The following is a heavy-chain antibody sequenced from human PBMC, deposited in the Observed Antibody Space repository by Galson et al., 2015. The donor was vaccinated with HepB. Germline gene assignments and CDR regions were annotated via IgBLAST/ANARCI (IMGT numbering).Heavy chain of an antibody. CDR1: GVSISSYS. Sequence: ETLSLTCNVSGVSISSYSWSWIRQAAGPGLEWIGRVYSTGSTNDNPTLKSRVTMSIDKSKKQVSLRLTSVTAADTAVYYCAREPTIAVAGTYYYYGMDVWGQGTPVTVSS. J-gene: IGHJ6*02. V-gene: IGHV4-4*07. CDR2: VYSTGST. CDR3: AREPTIAVAGTYYYYGMDV. D-gene: IGHD6-19*01.